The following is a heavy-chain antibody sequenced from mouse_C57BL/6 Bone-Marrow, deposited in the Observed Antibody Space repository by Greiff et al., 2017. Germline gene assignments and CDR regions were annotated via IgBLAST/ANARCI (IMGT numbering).Heavy chain of an antibody. Sequence: QVQLKESGAELARPGASVKLSCKASGYTFTSYGISWVKQRTGQGLEWIGEIYPRSGNTYYNEKFKGKATLTADKSSSTAYMELRSLTSEDSAVYFCARGTTVVAGAMDYWGQGTSVTVSS. CDR1: GYTFTSYG. CDR3: ARGTTVVAGAMDY. D-gene: IGHD1-1*01. V-gene: IGHV1-81*01. CDR2: IYPRSGNT. J-gene: IGHJ4*01.